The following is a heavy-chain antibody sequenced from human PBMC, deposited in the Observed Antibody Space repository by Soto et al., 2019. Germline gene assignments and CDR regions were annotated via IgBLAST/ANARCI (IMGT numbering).Heavy chain of an antibody. V-gene: IGHV1-69*01. Sequence: QAQLEQSGGEVQKPGSSVKVSCKASRVAFSKFIVTWVRQAPGLGLEWVGGIIPIFGTANYAQKFQGRVTITADESTSTSYMAVNNLRSEDTAVYYCAKVRYSSPMGYYYGMDVWGQGTTVTVSS. CDR3: AKVRYSSPMGYYYGMDV. J-gene: IGHJ6*02. CDR1: RVAFSKFI. D-gene: IGHD6-19*01. CDR2: IIPIFGTA.